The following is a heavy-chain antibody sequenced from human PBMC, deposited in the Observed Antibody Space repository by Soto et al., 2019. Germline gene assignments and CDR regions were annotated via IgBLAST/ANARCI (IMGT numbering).Heavy chain of an antibody. CDR2: IYYSGST. V-gene: IGHV4-59*01. Sequence: PSETLSLTCPVSGGSIRSYYWSWIRQPPWKGLEWIVYIYYSGSTNYNPSLKSLVTISVDTSKNQFSLKLSSVTAADTAVYYCARVQISDFWSGNHNWFDPWGQGTLVTVSS. CDR3: ARVQISDFWSGNHNWFDP. J-gene: IGHJ5*02. D-gene: IGHD3-3*01. CDR1: GGSIRSYY.